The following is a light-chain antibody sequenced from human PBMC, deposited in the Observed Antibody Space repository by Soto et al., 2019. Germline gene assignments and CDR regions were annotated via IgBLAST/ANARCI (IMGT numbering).Light chain of an antibody. CDR1: QSVSGTY. J-gene: IGKJ1*01. CDR3: QHYGSSPLT. CDR2: GAS. V-gene: IGKV3-20*01. Sequence: EIVLTQSPGTLSLSPGERATLSCRASQSVSGTYLAWYQQKAGQAPRLLMYGASSRATGIPDRFSGSGSGTDFTLTISRLEPDDFAVYYCQHYGSSPLTFGQGTKVEIK.